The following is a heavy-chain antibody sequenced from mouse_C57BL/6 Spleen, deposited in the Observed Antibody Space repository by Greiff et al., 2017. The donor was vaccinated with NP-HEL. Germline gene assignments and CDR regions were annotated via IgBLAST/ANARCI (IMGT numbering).Heavy chain of an antibody. V-gene: IGHV5-17*01. D-gene: IGHD3-1*01. CDR1: GFTFSDYG. CDR3: ARPGFLKEAMDY. J-gene: IGHJ4*01. CDR2: ISSGSSTI. Sequence: DVKLVESGGGLVKPGGSLKLSCAASGFTFSDYGMHWVRQAPEKGLEWVAYISSGSSTIYYADTVKGRFTISRDNAKNTLFLQMTSLRSEDTAMYYCARPGFLKEAMDYWGQGTSVTVSS.